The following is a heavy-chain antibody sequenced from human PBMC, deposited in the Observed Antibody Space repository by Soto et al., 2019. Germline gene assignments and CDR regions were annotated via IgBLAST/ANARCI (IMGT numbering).Heavy chain of an antibody. CDR1: GLTFSNVW. J-gene: IGHJ4*02. D-gene: IGHD5-18*01. CDR3: AITAMINRDSSTSFDY. V-gene: IGHV3-15*01. CDR2: IKSKSDGETA. Sequence: PGGSLRLSCAASGLTFSNVWMTWVRQAPGKGLEWVGRIKSKSDGETADVAAPVKGRFTISRDDSKNTVFLEMNSLKSEDTALYYCAITAMINRDSSTSFDYWGQGTKVTVSS.